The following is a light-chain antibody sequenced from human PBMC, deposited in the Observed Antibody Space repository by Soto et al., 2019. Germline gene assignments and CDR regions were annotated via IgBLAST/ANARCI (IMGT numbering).Light chain of an antibody. CDR3: AAWDYSLNGVV. CDR2: SNN. J-gene: IGLJ2*01. Sequence: QSVLTQPPSASGTPGQTVTISCSGSNSNLGSNTVNWYQQLPGTAPKLLIYSNNQRPSGVPDRFSGSKSGTSGSLAISGLQSEDEADYYCAAWDYSLNGVVFGGGTKLTGL. V-gene: IGLV1-44*01. CDR1: NSNLGSNT.